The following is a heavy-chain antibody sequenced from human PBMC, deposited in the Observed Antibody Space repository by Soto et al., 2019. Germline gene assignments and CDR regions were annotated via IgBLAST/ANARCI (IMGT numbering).Heavy chain of an antibody. J-gene: IGHJ4*02. CDR2: ISYDGSNK. D-gene: IGHD3-22*01. CDR3: AKVAHDSSGYYPSYFDY. CDR1: GFTFSSYG. Sequence: GESLKISCAASGFTFSSYGMHWVRQAPGKGLEWVAVISYDGSNKYYADSVKGRFTISRDNSKNTLYLQMNSLRAEDTAVYYCAKVAHDSSGYYPSYFDYWGQGTLVTVSS. V-gene: IGHV3-30*18.